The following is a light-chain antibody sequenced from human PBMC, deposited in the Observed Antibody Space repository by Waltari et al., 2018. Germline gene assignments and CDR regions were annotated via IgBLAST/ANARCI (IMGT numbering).Light chain of an antibody. J-gene: IGKJ3*01. V-gene: IGKV3-11*01. Sequence: EVVLTQSPATLSWSTGERATLSCRASQSVSSFLAWYQQKPGQAPRLLIYDASNRATAIPARFSGSGSGTDFTLTISSLEPEDFAVYYCQQRSNVLFAFGPGTKVDFK. CDR3: QQRSNVLFA. CDR1: QSVSSF. CDR2: DAS.